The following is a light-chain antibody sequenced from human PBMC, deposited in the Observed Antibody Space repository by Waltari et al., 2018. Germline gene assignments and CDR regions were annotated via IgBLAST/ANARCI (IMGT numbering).Light chain of an antibody. CDR3: HQYKSYPIT. Sequence: DIQMTQSPSSLSASVGDRVTITCRASQDISNLVAWFQQKPGKAHKSLVYLISTLQSGVPSRFSGSGSGTNFTLTISSLQPEDFATYYCHQYKSYPITFGPGTKVDIK. J-gene: IGKJ3*01. CDR1: QDISNL. V-gene: IGKV1-16*01. CDR2: LIS.